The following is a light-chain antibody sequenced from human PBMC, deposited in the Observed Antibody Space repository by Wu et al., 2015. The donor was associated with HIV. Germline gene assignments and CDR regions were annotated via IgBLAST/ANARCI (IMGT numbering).Light chain of an antibody. CDR1: QSVSASY. CDR3: QQYGDSPVT. V-gene: IGKV3-20*01. J-gene: IGKJ5*01. Sequence: EVVLTQSPGTLSLSPGQRATFSCKSSQSVSASYVAWYQKRPGQAPRLLVYGASKRATGIPDRFGGSGSGTDFTLTISRLEPEDFAVYYCQQYGDSPVTFGQGTRLE. CDR2: GAS.